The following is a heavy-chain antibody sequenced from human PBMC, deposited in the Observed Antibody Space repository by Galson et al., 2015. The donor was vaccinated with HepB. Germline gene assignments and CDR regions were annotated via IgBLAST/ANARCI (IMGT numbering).Heavy chain of an antibody. V-gene: IGHV5-51*01. J-gene: IGHJ6*02. CDR1: GYSFTSYW. CDR2: IYPGDSDT. CDR3: ATSLGWWLRVGHYYGMDV. D-gene: IGHD2-15*01. Sequence: QSGAEVKKPGESLKISCKGSGYSFTSYWIGWVRQMPGKGLEWMGIIYPGDSDTRYSPSFQGQVTISADKSISTAYLQWSSLKASDTAMYYCATSLGWWLRVGHYYGMDVWGQGTTVTVSS.